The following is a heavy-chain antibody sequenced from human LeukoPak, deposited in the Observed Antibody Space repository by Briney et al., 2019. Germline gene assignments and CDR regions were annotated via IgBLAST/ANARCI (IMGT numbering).Heavy chain of an antibody. CDR2: IYYSGST. D-gene: IGHD3-3*02. Sequence: SETLSLTCTVSGGSISSYYWSWIRQPPGKGLEWIGYIYYSGSTNYNPSLKSRVTMSVDTSKNQFSLRLSSVTAADTAVYYCARHISGAATLDWGQGTLVTVPS. J-gene: IGHJ4*02. CDR1: GGSISSYY. V-gene: IGHV4-59*08. CDR3: ARHISGAATLD.